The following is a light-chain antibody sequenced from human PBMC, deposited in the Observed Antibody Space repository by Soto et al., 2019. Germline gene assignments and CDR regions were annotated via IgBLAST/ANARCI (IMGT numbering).Light chain of an antibody. CDR2: DVT. CDR1: SSDVGRYNY. V-gene: IGLV2-11*01. CDR3: CSYFGG. Sequence: QSALTQPRSVSGSPGQSVTISCNGTSSDVGRYNYVSWYQQHPGKAPKLIIFDVTKRPSGVPDGFSGSKSGNTASLTISGLQSEDEADYHCCSYFGGFGGGTKLTVL. J-gene: IGLJ2*01.